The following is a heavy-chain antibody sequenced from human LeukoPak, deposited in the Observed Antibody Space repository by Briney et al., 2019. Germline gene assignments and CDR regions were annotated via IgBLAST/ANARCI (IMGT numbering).Heavy chain of an antibody. CDR3: ARQKGYYFDY. J-gene: IGHJ4*02. V-gene: IGHV4-39*01. CDR2: IYYSGST. CDR1: GGSISSSSYY. Sequence: PSETLSLTCTVSGGSISSSSYYWGWIRQPPGKGPEWIGSIYYSGSTYYNPSLKSRVTISVDTSKNQFSLKLSSVTAADTAVYYCARQKGYYFDYWGQGTLVTVSS.